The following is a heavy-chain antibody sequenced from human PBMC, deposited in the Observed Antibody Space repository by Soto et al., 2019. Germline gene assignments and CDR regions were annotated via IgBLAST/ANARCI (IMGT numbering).Heavy chain of an antibody. CDR1: GYSFTSYW. V-gene: IGHV5-51*01. CDR2: IYPGDSDT. J-gene: IGHJ6*02. CDR3: ARHTGSYYVSNPHYYYYGMDV. Sequence: PGESLKISCKGSGYSFTSYWIGWVRQMPGKGLEWMGIIYPGDSDTRYSPSFQGQVTIPADKSISTAYLQWSSLKASDTAMYYCARHTGSYYVSNPHYYYYGMDVWGQGTTVTVSS. D-gene: IGHD3-10*01.